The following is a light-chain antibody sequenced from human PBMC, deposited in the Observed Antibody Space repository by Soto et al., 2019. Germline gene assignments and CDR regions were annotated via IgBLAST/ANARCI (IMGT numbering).Light chain of an antibody. V-gene: IGLV2-14*01. CDR3: SSQTTTGSWV. Sequence: QSALTQPASVSGPPGQSITISCTETTNDINYDSVSWYQQHPGNAPKVVIYEVSDRPSGVSHRFSGSKSGSTATLSISGLQSEDEGVYFCSSQTTTGSWVFGGGTKLTVL. J-gene: IGLJ3*02. CDR1: TNDINYDS. CDR2: EVS.